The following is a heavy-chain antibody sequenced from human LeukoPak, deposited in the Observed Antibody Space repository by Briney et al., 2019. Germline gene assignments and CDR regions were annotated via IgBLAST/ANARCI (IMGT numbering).Heavy chain of an antibody. CDR3: ARDLVTYCGGDCYDYYGMDV. CDR1: GFTFSSYA. Sequence: GGSLRLSCAASGFTFSSYAMGWVRRAPGKGLEWVSAISGSGGSTYYADSVKGRFTISRDNSKNTLYLQMNSLRAEDTAVYYCARDLVTYCGGDCYDYYGMDVWGQGTTVTVSS. CDR2: ISGSGGST. J-gene: IGHJ6*02. V-gene: IGHV3-23*01. D-gene: IGHD2-21*02.